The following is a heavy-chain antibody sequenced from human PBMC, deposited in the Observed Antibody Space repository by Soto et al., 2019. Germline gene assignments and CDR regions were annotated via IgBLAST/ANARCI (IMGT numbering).Heavy chain of an antibody. D-gene: IGHD2-15*01. CDR2: VRGSGSST. CDR3: ATDLDCGGGSCYSRVFGY. V-gene: IGHV3-23*01. CDR1: GFTFSSYA. J-gene: IGHJ4*02. Sequence: EVQVLESGGGLVQPGGSLRLSCATSGFTFSSYAMSWVRQAPGQGLDWVSRVRGSGSSTHYADSVTGRFTISRDNSKNPLYLQMNSMRAEDSAVYYCATDLDCGGGSCYSRVFGYWGQGSLVTVSS.